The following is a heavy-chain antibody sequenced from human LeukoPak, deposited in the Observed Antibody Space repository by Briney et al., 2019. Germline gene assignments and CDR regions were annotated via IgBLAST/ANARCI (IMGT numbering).Heavy chain of an antibody. J-gene: IGHJ4*02. CDR2: MSSGSGYI. V-gene: IGHV3-21*06. D-gene: IGHD3-3*01. CDR3: ARDRPTGASRVFVVQ. Sequence: PGGSLRLSCTASGLTFSTYAMTWVRQAPGKGLEWISSMSSGSGYIYYADSVRGRFTISRDNTKNALYLTMNNLRAEDTAIYYCARDRPTGASRVFVVQWGQGTPVTVSS. CDR1: GLTFSTYA.